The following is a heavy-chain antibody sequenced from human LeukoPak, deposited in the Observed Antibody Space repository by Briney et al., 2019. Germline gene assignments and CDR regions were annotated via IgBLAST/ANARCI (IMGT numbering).Heavy chain of an antibody. CDR3: ARLVGPHYYDSSGSYFDY. CDR1: GGSISSYY. V-gene: IGHV4-59*08. CDR2: IYYSGST. D-gene: IGHD3-22*01. Sequence: SETLSLTCTVSGGSISSYYWSWIRQPPGKGLEWIGYIYYSGSTNYNPSLKSRVTISVDTSKNQFSLKLSSVTAADTAVYYCARLVGPHYYDSSGSYFDYWGQGTLVTVSS. J-gene: IGHJ4*02.